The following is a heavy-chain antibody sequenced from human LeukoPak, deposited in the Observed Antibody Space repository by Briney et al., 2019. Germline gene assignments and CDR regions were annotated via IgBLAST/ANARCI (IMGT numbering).Heavy chain of an antibody. V-gene: IGHV3-23*01. CDR3: AKEIVVVTTIPPCFGCVQH. J-gene: IGHJ1*01. Sequence: GSLRLSCAASGFTFSSYAMSWVRQAPGKGLEWVSAISGSGGSTYYADSVKGRFTISRDNSKNTLYLQMNSMRAEDTAVYYWAKEIVVVTTIPPCFGCVQHWGQGTLVTVSS. CDR1: GFTFSSYA. D-gene: IGHD2-21*02. CDR2: ISGSGGST.